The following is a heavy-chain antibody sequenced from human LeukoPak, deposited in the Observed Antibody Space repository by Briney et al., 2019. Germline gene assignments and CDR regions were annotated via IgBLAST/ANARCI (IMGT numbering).Heavy chain of an antibody. J-gene: IGHJ4*02. CDR3: AKDNRRHYTSGPSPDSLH. Sequence: GGSLRLSCAGSGFIFNNYAMHWVRQPPGKGLEWVSGISWNSGSIDYADSVKGRFTISRDNAKNSLYLQMNSLRVEDTASYYCAKDNRRHYTSGPSPDSLHWGQGALVTVSS. CDR1: GFIFNNYA. V-gene: IGHV3-9*01. CDR2: ISWNSGSI. D-gene: IGHD6-19*01.